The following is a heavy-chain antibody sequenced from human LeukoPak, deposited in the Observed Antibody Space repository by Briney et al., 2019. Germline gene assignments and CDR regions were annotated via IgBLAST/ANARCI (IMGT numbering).Heavy chain of an antibody. D-gene: IGHD3-10*01. J-gene: IGHJ3*02. Sequence: PGGSLRLSCAASGFTFSSYAMRWVRQAPGKGLEWVSAISGSGGSTYYADSVKGRFTISRDNSKNTLYLQMNSLRAEDTAVYYCAKHYYGSGSYYDAFDIWGQGTMVTVSS. CDR1: GFTFSSYA. V-gene: IGHV3-23*01. CDR2: ISGSGGST. CDR3: AKHYYGSGSYYDAFDI.